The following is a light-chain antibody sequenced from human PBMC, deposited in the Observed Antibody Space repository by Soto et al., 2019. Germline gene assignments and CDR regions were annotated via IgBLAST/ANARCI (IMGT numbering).Light chain of an antibody. CDR1: QSISSY. V-gene: IGKV1-39*01. CDR3: QPSYSTLPYT. Sequence: DIQMTQSPSSLSASVGDRVTITCRASQSISSYLNWYQQKPGKAPNLLIYAASSLQIGVPSRFSGSGSGTDFTRTISSLQPEDFATYYCQPSYSTLPYTFGQGTRLEIK. CDR2: AAS. J-gene: IGKJ2*01.